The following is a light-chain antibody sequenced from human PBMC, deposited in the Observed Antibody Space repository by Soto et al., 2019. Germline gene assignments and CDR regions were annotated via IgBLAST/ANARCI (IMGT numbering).Light chain of an antibody. CDR1: SSNIGNNY. CDR3: GTWDSRLNAGV. V-gene: IGLV1-51*02. CDR2: EDN. J-gene: IGLJ3*02. Sequence: QSALTQPPSVSAAPGQKVTISCSGSSSNIGNNYVYWYQQLPGTAPKLLIYEDNKRPSGIPDRFSGSKSGTSATLGITGLQTGDEADYYCGTWDSRLNAGVFGGGTKLTVL.